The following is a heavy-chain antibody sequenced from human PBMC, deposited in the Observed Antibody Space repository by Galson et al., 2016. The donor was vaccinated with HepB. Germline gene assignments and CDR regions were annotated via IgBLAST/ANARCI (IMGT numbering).Heavy chain of an antibody. CDR1: GFNFSSYA. CDR3: AKVEGKYCTTLSCRGLFDY. V-gene: IGHV3-23*01. D-gene: IGHD2-8*01. J-gene: IGHJ4*02. Sequence: SLRLSCAASGFNFSSYAMSWVRQAPGKGLEWVSPISGTGGTTYYADSVKGRFTISRDNSNNTLYLQMNSLRAEDTAVYHCAKVEGKYCTTLSCRGLFDYWGQGTLVTVSS. CDR2: ISGTGGTT.